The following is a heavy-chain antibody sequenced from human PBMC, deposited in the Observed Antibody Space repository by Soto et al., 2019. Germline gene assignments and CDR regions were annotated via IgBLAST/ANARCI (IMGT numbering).Heavy chain of an antibody. CDR2: ISSSSSYI. Sequence: GGSLRLSCAASGFTFSSYSMNWVRQAPGKGLEWVSSISSSSSYIYYADSVKGRFTISRDNAKNSLYLQMNSLRAEDTAVYYCAREYYDYIWDYYYMDVWGKGTTVTVSS. CDR1: GFTFSSYS. J-gene: IGHJ6*03. D-gene: IGHD3-16*01. CDR3: AREYYDYIWDYYYMDV. V-gene: IGHV3-21*01.